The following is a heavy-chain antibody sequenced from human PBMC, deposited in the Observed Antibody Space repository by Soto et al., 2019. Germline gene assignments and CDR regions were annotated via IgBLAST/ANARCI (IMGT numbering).Heavy chain of an antibody. V-gene: IGHV4-31*03. CDR3: ARVPRFGISNLNWFDP. CDR1: GGSISSGGYY. CDR2: IYYSGST. Sequence: QVQLQESGPGLVKPSQTLSLTCTVSGGSISSGGYYWSWIRQHPGKGLEWIGYIYYSGSTYYNPSLKSRVTISVDTSKNQFSLKLSSVTAADTAVYYCARVPRFGISNLNWFDPWGQGTLVTVSS. D-gene: IGHD2-15*01. J-gene: IGHJ5*02.